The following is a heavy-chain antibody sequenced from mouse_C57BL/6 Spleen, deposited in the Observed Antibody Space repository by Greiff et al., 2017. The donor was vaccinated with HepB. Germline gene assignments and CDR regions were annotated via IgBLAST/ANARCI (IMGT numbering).Heavy chain of an antibody. V-gene: IGHV1-69*01. J-gene: IGHJ2*01. CDR3: ARKDWGPDY. CDR2: IDPSDSYT. D-gene: IGHD4-1*01. Sequence: QVQLQQPGAELVMPGASVKLSCRASGYTFTSYWRHGVKRRPGQGLGWIGEIDPSDSYTNYNQKFKGKSTLTVDKSSSTAYMQLSSLTSEDSAVYYCARKDWGPDYWGQGTTLTVSS. CDR1: GYTFTSYW.